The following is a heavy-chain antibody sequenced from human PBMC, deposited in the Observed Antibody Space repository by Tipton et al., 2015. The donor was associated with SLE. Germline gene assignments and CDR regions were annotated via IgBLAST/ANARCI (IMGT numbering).Heavy chain of an antibody. Sequence: TLSLTCAVSGYSISSGYYWGWIRQPPGKGLEWIGSIYHSGSTYYNPSLKSRVTISVDTSKNQFSLKLSSVTAADTAVYYCASGDFSFDYWGQGTLVTVSS. CDR2: IYHSGST. D-gene: IGHD7-27*01. J-gene: IGHJ4*02. CDR3: ASGDFSFDY. V-gene: IGHV4-38-2*01. CDR1: GYSISSGYY.